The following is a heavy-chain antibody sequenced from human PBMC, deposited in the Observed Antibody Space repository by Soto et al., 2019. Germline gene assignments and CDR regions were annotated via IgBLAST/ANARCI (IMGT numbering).Heavy chain of an antibody. Sequence: SETLSLSCSVSGVSINSYYWSWIRQPPGKGLEWIGYIYYSGSTHYNPSLKSRVTISVDTSKNQFSLKLSSVTAADTAVYYCARDASGNYVILTGYRYYYMDVWGKGTSDTVSS. CDR1: GVSINSYY. CDR3: ARDASGNYVILTGYRYYYMDV. CDR2: IYYSGST. D-gene: IGHD3-9*01. V-gene: IGHV4-59*01. J-gene: IGHJ6*03.